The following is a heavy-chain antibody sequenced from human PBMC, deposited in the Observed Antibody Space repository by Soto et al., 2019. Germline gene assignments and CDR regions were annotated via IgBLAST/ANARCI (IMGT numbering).Heavy chain of an antibody. J-gene: IGHJ4*02. CDR3: AKDRGLLWFGELWY. D-gene: IGHD3-10*01. V-gene: IGHV3-23*01. CDR2: ISGSGGST. Sequence: EVQLLESGGGLVQPGGSLRLSCAASGFTFSSYAMSWVRQAPGKGLEWVSSISGSGGSTYYADSVKGLFTISRYNSKNTLYLQMNSLRAEDTAVYYCAKDRGLLWFGELWYWGQGTLVTVSS. CDR1: GFTFSSYA.